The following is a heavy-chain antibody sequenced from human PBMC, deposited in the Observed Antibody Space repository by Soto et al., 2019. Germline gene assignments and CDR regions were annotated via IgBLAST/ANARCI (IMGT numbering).Heavy chain of an antibody. CDR2: ITPIFGTS. J-gene: IGHJ5*01. Sequence: SEQVSFRASWGTFTSYAISSVRQAPGQGLEWMGGITPIFGTSNYVQKFQGRVTITADESASTAYMELTSLRSENTAVCYCARGGLWFGELPWFGTWGQGTLVTVSS. CDR1: WGTFTSYA. CDR3: ARGGLWFGELPWFGT. D-gene: IGHD3-10*01. V-gene: IGHV1-69*13.